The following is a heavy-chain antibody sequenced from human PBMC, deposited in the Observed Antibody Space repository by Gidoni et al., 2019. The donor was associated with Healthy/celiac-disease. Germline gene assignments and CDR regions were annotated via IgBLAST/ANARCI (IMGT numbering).Heavy chain of an antibody. CDR2: IRSSSSYI. CDR1: GFTFSSYS. V-gene: IGHV3-21*01. Sequence: EVQLVESGGGLVKPGGSLRLSCAASGFTFSSYSMNWVRQARGKGLEWVSSIRSSSSYIYYADSVKGRFTISRDNAKNSLYLQMNSLRAEDTAVYYCARDPGEYRFWGQGTLVTVSS. D-gene: IGHD1-26*01. J-gene: IGHJ4*02. CDR3: ARDPGEYRF.